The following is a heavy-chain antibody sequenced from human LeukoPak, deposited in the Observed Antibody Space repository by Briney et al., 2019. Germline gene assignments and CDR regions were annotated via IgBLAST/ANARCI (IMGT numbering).Heavy chain of an antibody. D-gene: IGHD3-22*01. V-gene: IGHV3-11*01. J-gene: IGHJ4*02. CDR1: GFTFGDYY. CDR3: ARPGLGLYDSSGYIRD. CDR2: ISSSGSTI. Sequence: GGSLRLSCAASGFTFGDYYMSWIRQAPGKGLEWVSYISSSGSTIYYADSVKGRFTISRDNAKNSLYLQMNSLRAEDTAVYYCARPGLGLYDSSGYIRDWGQGTLVTVSS.